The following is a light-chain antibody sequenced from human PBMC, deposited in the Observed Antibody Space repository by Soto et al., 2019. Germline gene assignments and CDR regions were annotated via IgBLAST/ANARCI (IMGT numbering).Light chain of an antibody. V-gene: IGLV2-14*01. J-gene: IGLJ1*01. Sequence: QSALTQPASVSGSPGQSITISCTGTSSDVGGYNYVSWYQQHPGKAPKLMIYEVSNRPSGVSNRFSGSKSGNTASLTISGXXXXXXXDYYCSSYTSSSTLVFGTGTKLTVL. CDR3: SSYTSSSTLV. CDR1: SSDVGGYNY. CDR2: EVS.